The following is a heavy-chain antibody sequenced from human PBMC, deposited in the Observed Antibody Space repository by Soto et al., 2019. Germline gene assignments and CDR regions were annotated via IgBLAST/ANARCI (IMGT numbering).Heavy chain of an antibody. CDR3: AKDFGVITDYYYGVDV. CDR2: LSSDGSKK. D-gene: IGHD3-10*01. J-gene: IGHJ6*02. Sequence: SLRLSCAASGFTFSTYGMHWVRQAPGKGLEWVTALSSDGSKKYYADSVKGRFTISRDNSRNTLYLQMDSLRAEDTAVYYCAKDFGVITDYYYGVDVWGQGTTVTVSS. V-gene: IGHV3-30*18. CDR1: GFTFSTYG.